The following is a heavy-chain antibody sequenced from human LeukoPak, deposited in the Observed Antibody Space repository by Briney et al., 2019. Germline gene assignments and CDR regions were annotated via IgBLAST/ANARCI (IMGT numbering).Heavy chain of an antibody. J-gene: IGHJ4*02. CDR2: ISAYNGNT. CDR1: GYTFTSYY. Sequence: GASVKVSCKASGYTFTSYYMHWVRQAPGQGLEWMGWISAYNGNTNYAQKLQGRVTMTTDTSTSTAYMELRSLRSDDTAVYYCARDLKGPRPFDYWGQGTLVTVSS. CDR3: ARDLKGPRPFDY. V-gene: IGHV1-18*04.